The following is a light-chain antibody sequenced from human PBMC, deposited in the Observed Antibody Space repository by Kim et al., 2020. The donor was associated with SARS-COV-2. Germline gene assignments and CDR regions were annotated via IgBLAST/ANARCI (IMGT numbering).Light chain of an antibody. Sequence: SLSPGERTPLSCRASQSVRSSYLAWYQQKPGQAPRLLIYGASSRATGIPDRFSGSGSGTDFTLTISRLEPEDFAVYYCQQYGSSRTFGLGTKLEI. CDR3: QQYGSSRT. V-gene: IGKV3-20*01. J-gene: IGKJ2*02. CDR1: QSVRSSY. CDR2: GAS.